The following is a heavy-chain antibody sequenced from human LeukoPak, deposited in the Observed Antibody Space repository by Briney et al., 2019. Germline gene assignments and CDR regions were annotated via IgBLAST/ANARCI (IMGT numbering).Heavy chain of an antibody. CDR3: ARDNSVGDYAWWFDP. D-gene: IGHD1-26*01. CDR1: GYTFTGYY. V-gene: IGHV1-46*01. Sequence: ASVKVSCKASGYTFTGYYMHWVRQAPGQGLEWMGLINPTGGSTGYAQKFQGRVTMTRDLSTSTDYMELSSLRSDDTAVYFCARDNSVGDYAWWFDPWGQGTLVTVSS. J-gene: IGHJ5*02. CDR2: INPTGGST.